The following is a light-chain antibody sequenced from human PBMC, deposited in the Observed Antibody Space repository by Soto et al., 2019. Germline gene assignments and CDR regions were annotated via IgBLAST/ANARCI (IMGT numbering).Light chain of an antibody. CDR3: QSYDSSLTGGI. CDR2: SNN. J-gene: IGLJ2*01. CDR1: SSNIGAGYD. V-gene: IGLV1-40*01. Sequence: QSVLTQPPSVSGAPGQSVTISCTGSSSNIGAGYDVHWYQQLPGTAPKLLIYSNNNRPSGVPDRFSGSKSGTSASLAIIGLQAEDEADYYCQSYDSSLTGGIFGGGTQLTVL.